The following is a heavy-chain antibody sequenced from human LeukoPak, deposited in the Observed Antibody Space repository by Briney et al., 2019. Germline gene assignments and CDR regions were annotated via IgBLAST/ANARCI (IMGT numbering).Heavy chain of an antibody. V-gene: IGHV4-39*07. CDR2: IYYGGNT. CDR3: ARLVGATGVSYFDY. J-gene: IGHJ4*02. Sequence: PSETLSLTCTVSGGSISSSSYYWGWIRQPPGEGLEWIGSIYYGGNTYYNPSLKSRVTISVDTSKNQFSLKLSSVTAADTAMFYCARLVGATGVSYFDYWGQGTLVTVSS. CDR1: GGSISSSSYY. D-gene: IGHD1-26*01.